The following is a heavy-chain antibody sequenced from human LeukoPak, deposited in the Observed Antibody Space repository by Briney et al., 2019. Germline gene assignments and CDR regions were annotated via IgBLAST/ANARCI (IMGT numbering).Heavy chain of an antibody. V-gene: IGHV1-2*06. Sequence: ASVKVSCKASGYTFTGYYMHWVRQAPGQGLEWMGRINPNSGDTTYAQKFQGRVTMTRGTSISTAYMELSRLRSDDTAVYYCAREYCSGGICYAYFDYWGQGTLVTVSS. CDR1: GYTFTGYY. CDR2: INPNSGDT. J-gene: IGHJ4*01. D-gene: IGHD2-15*01. CDR3: AREYCSGGICYAYFDY.